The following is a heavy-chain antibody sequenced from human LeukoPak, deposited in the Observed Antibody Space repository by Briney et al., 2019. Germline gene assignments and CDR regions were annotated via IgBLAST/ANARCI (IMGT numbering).Heavy chain of an antibody. Sequence: GASVKVSCKASGYTFTSYDINWVRQATGQGLEWMGWMSPNSGNTGYAQKFQGRVTMTRNTSKNTAYMELSSLRSEDTAVYYCARAGYYYDSSGYPNGMDVWGQGTTVTVSS. J-gene: IGHJ6*02. D-gene: IGHD3-22*01. CDR1: GYTFTSYD. CDR3: ARAGYYYDSSGYPNGMDV. V-gene: IGHV1-8*01. CDR2: MSPNSGNT.